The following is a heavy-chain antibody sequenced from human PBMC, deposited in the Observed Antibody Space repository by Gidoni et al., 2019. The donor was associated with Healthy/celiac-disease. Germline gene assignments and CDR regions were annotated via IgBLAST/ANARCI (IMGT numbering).Heavy chain of an antibody. V-gene: IGHV1-69*04. CDR2: INPILGIA. CDR3: ARGGHQLPKEVNWFDP. D-gene: IGHD2-2*01. Sequence: QVQLVQSGAEVKKPGSSLKFSCKASGGTFSLYALSWWRQATGQGLEWMGRINPILGIANYAKKFQGRVTITADKSTSTAYMELSSLRSEDTAVYYCARGGHQLPKEVNWFDPWGQGTLVTVSS. J-gene: IGHJ5*02. CDR1: GGTFSLYA.